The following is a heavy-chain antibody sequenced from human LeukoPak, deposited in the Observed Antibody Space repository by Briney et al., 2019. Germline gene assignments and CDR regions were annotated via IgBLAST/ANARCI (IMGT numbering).Heavy chain of an antibody. J-gene: IGHJ4*02. V-gene: IGHV4-31*03. CDR3: SRGLDSRKLGY. CDR2: IHPSGTL. CDR1: GASFSSGDQY. D-gene: IGHD3-22*01. Sequence: PSETLSLTCTVSGASFSSGDQYWNWIRQSPGKGLEWIGSIHPSGTLYNSPSLESRVTMSMDTSKNQFSLNPNSVTAADTAVYFCSRGLDSRKLGYWGQGALVTVSS.